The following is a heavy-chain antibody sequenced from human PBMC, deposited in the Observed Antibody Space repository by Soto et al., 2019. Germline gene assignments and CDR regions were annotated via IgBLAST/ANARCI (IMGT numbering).Heavy chain of an antibody. CDR2: INQEGSKV. Sequence: EVQLVESGGGLVQPGGSLRLSCVASGFSFSSYWMSWVRQAPGKGLEWVANINQEGSKVYYVDSVKGRFTISRDNAKNSLYLQMNSLRPEDTAVYYCAREWGSGSCFDYSGQGALVTVSS. CDR3: AREWGSGSCFDY. J-gene: IGHJ4*02. CDR1: GFSFSSYW. V-gene: IGHV3-7*04. D-gene: IGHD3-10*01.